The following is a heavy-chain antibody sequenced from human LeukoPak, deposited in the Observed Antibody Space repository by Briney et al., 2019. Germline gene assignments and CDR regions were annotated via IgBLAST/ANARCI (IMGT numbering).Heavy chain of an antibody. CDR1: GGSFGRYA. D-gene: IGHD5-18*01. J-gene: IGHJ4*02. CDR2: IVPILGTA. Sequence: SSVKVSCKAPGGSFGRYAISWVRQTPGQGLECMGGIVPILGTANYAQKFQGRVTITADDSTGTAYMELTSLRSADTAVYYCARSQGYSYGSSYWGQGTRITVSS. V-gene: IGHV1-69*13. CDR3: ARSQGYSYGSSY.